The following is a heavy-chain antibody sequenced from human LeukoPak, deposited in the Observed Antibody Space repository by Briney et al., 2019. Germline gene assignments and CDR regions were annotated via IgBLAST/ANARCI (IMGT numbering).Heavy chain of an antibody. CDR3: ARLRESGSYLGYFDY. D-gene: IGHD3-10*01. CDR1: GSSINTGYY. CDR2: IYYSEST. J-gene: IGHJ4*02. V-gene: IGHV4-38-2*01. Sequence: QPSETLSLTCAVSGSSINTGYYWGWIRQSPGKGLEWIGSIYYSESTYYNPSLKSRVTISVDTSKNQFSLKLSSVTAADTAVYYCARLRESGSYLGYFDYWGQGTLVTVSS.